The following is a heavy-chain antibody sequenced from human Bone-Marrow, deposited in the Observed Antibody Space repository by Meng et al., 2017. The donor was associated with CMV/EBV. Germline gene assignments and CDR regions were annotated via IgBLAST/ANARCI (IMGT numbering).Heavy chain of an antibody. D-gene: IGHD3-16*01. CDR3: ARDQGLHWFDP. CDR2: IIPILNIT. V-gene: IGHV1-69*04. CDR1: GGTFSDYA. Sequence: SVKVSCKASGGTFSDYAITWVRQAPGQGLEWMGRIIPILNITTYAQKFQGTFTISADKSTSTAYMELSSLRSGDTAVYYCARDQGLHWFDPWGQGTLVTVSS. J-gene: IGHJ5*02.